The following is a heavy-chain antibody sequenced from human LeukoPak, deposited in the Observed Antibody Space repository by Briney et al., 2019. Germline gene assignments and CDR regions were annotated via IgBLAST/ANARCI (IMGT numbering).Heavy chain of an antibody. D-gene: IGHD3-10*01. V-gene: IGHV3-21*01. CDR3: ARDDYYGSGSYSLDY. CDR2: ISSSSSYI. CDR1: GFTFSSYS. J-gene: IGHJ4*02. Sequence: GGSLRLSCAASGFTFSSYSTNWVRQAPGKGLEWVSSISSSSSYIYYADSVKGRFTISRDNAKNSLYLQMNSLRAEDTAVYYCARDDYYGSGSYSLDYWGQGTLVTVSS.